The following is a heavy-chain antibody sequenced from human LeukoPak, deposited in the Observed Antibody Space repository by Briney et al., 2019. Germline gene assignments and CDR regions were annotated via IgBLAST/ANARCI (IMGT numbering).Heavy chain of an antibody. J-gene: IGHJ4*02. CDR1: GYSFTSNW. Sequence: PGESLKISCKASGYSFTSNWITWARQMPGKGLEWMGRIDPSDSYTNNSPSFQGHVTISVDKSISTAYLQWSSLKASDIAIYYCASGSSSSWYDYWGQGTLVTVSS. CDR2: IDPSDSYT. CDR3: ASGSSSSWYDY. D-gene: IGHD6-13*01. V-gene: IGHV5-10-1*01.